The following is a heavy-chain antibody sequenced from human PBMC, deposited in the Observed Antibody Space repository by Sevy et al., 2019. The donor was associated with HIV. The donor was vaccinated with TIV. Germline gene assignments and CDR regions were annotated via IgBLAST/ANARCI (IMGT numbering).Heavy chain of an antibody. Sequence: ASVKVSCKVSGYTLTQLSRNWVRQAPGKGLEWMGSFDPEDGETIYAQKFQGRVTMTEDISTDTAYMDLSSLRSQDTAVYYCATTKDYYESSGYPFDYWGQGTLVTVSS. CDR1: GYTLTQLS. J-gene: IGHJ4*02. CDR3: ATTKDYYESSGYPFDY. CDR2: FDPEDGET. V-gene: IGHV1-24*01. D-gene: IGHD3-22*01.